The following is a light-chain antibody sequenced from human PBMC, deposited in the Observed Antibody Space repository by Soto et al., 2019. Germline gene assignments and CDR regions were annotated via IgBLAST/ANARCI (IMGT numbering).Light chain of an antibody. CDR3: QQTNSFPIT. CDR2: ASS. J-gene: IGKJ5*01. Sequence: DIPMAQVPPSVSSALGDRVTLTFLASQGISSWLAWYQQKPGKAPNLLIYASSSLQSGVPSRFSGSGSGTDFTLTITNLQPEDFATYYCQQTNSFPITFGQGTRLEI. CDR1: QGISSW. V-gene: IGKV1D-12*01.